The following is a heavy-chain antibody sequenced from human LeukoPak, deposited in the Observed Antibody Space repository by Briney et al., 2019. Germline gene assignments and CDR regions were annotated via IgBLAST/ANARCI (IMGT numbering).Heavy chain of an antibody. CDR3: ARGVYSYDGSGEYAGGYYYMDV. Sequence: ASVEVSCKASGGSFDRHVLSWLRQAPGQGLEWMGGINPIAGTTSHAQKFQDRISITTDGSTTVYMALSSLTSEDTAVYYCARGVYSYDGSGEYAGGYYYMDVWGKGTTVTVSS. D-gene: IGHD3-22*01. V-gene: IGHV1-69*05. CDR1: GGSFDRHV. J-gene: IGHJ6*03. CDR2: INPIAGTT.